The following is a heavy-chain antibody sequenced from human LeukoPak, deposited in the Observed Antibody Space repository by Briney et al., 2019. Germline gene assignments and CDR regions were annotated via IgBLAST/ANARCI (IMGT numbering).Heavy chain of an antibody. V-gene: IGHV4-59*01. J-gene: IGHJ4*02. CDR3: ASFPRAGNFDY. D-gene: IGHD6-19*01. Sequence: PSETLSLTCTVSGGSISSYYWSWIRQPPGKGLEWIGYIYYSGSTNYNPSLKSRVTISVDTSENQFSLKLSSVTAADTAVYYCASFPRAGNFDYWGQGTLVTVSS. CDR1: GGSISSYY. CDR2: IYYSGST.